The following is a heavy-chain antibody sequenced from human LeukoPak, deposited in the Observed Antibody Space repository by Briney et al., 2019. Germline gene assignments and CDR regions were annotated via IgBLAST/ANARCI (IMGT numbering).Heavy chain of an antibody. J-gene: IGHJ4*02. V-gene: IGHV1-69*04. D-gene: IGHD3-22*01. CDR3: ARVCYYDSSGDPFDY. CDR1: GGTFSSYA. CDR2: IIPIFGIA. Sequence: SVKVSCKASGGTFSSYAISWVRQAPGQGLEWMGRIIPIFGIANYAQKFQGRVTITADKSTSTAYMELSSLRSEDTAVYYCARVCYYDSSGDPFDYWGQGTLVTVSS.